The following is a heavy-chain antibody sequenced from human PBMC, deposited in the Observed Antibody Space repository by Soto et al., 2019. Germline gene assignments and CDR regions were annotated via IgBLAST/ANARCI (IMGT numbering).Heavy chain of an antibody. CDR1: GGTFSTYA. V-gene: IGHV1-69*12. CDR3: ARGGYSYGVYYYYFAMDV. CDR2: IIPIFATA. D-gene: IGHD5-18*01. J-gene: IGHJ6*02. Sequence: QVQLVQSGAEVKKPGSSVKVSCKASGGTFSTYAISWVRQAPGQGLEWMGGIIPIFATAHYAQKFQGRVTITADESTSTGHMELSSLRSEDTAVYFCARGGYSYGVYYYYFAMDVWGQGTTVTVSS.